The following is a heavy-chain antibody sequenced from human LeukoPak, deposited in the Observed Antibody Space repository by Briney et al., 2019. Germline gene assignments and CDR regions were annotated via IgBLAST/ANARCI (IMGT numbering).Heavy chain of an antibody. CDR2: INPNSGGT. V-gene: IGHV1-2*02. J-gene: IGHJ3*02. CDR3: ARVVAYCGGDCYWDAFDI. D-gene: IGHD2-21*02. Sequence: ASVKVSCKASGYTFTGYYMHWVRQAPGQGLEWMGWINPNSGGTNYAQKFQGRVTMTRDTSISTAYMELSRLRSDDTAVYYCARVVAYCGGDCYWDAFDIWGQGTMVTVSS. CDR1: GYTFTGYY.